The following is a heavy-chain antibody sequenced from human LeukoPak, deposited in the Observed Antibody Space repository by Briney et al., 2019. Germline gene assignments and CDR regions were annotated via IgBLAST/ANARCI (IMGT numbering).Heavy chain of an antibody. CDR2: FYSGGST. Sequence: GGALRLSSAASGFTLSSKYMSWGRPAPGEGVGGGSGFYSGGSTYYADSVKGRFTISRDNSKNTLYLQMNSLRAKDTAVYYCARATYSSSWYRGAFDIWGQGAMVTVSS. V-gene: IGHV3-53*01. CDR1: GFTLSSKY. CDR3: ARATYSSSWYRGAFDI. D-gene: IGHD6-13*01. J-gene: IGHJ3*02.